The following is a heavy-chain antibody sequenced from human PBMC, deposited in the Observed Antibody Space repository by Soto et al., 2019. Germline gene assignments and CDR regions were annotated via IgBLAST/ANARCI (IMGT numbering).Heavy chain of an antibody. Sequence: QVQLVQSGAEVKKPGSSVKVSCKASGGTFSSYAISWVRQAPGQGLEWMGGIIPIFGTANYAQKFQGRVTITADESTSTAYMELSRLRSEDTAVYYCARRWRYSGSYYYYGLDVWGQGTTVTFSS. CDR3: ARRWRYSGSYYYYGLDV. J-gene: IGHJ6*02. CDR1: GGTFSSYA. D-gene: IGHD1-26*01. CDR2: IIPIFGTA. V-gene: IGHV1-69*01.